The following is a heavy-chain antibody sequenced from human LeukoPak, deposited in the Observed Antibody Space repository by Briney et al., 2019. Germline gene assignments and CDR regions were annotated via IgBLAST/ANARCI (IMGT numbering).Heavy chain of an antibody. CDR3: ARVGDRGWNPFEY. V-gene: IGHV1-2*06. CDR2: ITPNSGGT. J-gene: IGHJ4*02. D-gene: IGHD1-1*01. CDR1: GYTFTGYY. Sequence: ASVKVSCKTSGYTFTGYYMHWVRQAPGQGLEWMGRITPNSGGTNYAQKFQGRVTLTIDTSMSTAYLELSRLRSDDTATYYCARVGDRGWNPFEYWGQGTLVTVSS.